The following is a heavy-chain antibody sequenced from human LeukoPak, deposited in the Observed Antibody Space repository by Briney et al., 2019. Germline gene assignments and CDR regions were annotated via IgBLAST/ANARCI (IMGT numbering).Heavy chain of an antibody. D-gene: IGHD1-26*01. J-gene: IGHJ3*02. CDR2: IYSGGST. Sequence: GGSLRLSCAASGITVSSSYMSWVRQAPGQGLEWVSGIYSGGSTYYADSVKGRFTISRDNSKNTLYLQMNSLRAEDTAVYYCARGVGPGNAFDIWGQGTMVTVSS. V-gene: IGHV3-53*01. CDR1: GITVSSSY. CDR3: ARGVGPGNAFDI.